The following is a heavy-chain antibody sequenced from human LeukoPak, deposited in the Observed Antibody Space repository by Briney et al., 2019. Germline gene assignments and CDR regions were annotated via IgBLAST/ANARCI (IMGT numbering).Heavy chain of an antibody. CDR2: IYYSGTT. D-gene: IGHD2-2*01. CDR3: AREKLSTSWYGGSRDYRHYFYGMDV. V-gene: IGHV4-59*01. CDR1: GDSFTTYY. Sequence: SETLSLTCSLSGDSFTTYYWSWLRQPPGKGLEWIGYIYYSGTTNYNPSLETRVTISIDRPKNQFSLKLASVTAADTAVYYCAREKLSTSWYGGSRDYRHYFYGMDVWGQGTTVTVSS. J-gene: IGHJ6*02.